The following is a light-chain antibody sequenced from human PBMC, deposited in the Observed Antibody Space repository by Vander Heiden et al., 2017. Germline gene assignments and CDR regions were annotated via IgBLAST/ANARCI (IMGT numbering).Light chain of an antibody. J-gene: IGLJ2*01. CDR2: RSN. CDR1: SNNVGDQG. CDR3: SAWDSSLRVLF. V-gene: IGLV10-54*01. Sequence: QAGLTQPPSVSKGLRQTATITCTGNSNNVGDQGAAWLGHHQGHPPKLLIHRSNKRPSGISERFSASRSGNTASLTITGLQPEDEADYYCSAWDSSLRVLFFGGGTKLTVL.